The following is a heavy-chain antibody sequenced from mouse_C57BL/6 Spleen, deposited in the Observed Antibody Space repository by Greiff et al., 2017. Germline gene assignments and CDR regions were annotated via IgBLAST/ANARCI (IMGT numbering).Heavy chain of an antibody. J-gene: IGHJ2*01. V-gene: IGHV5-17*01. CDR1: GFTFSDYG. CDR2: ISSGSSTI. CDR3: AREDYDEDFDY. D-gene: IGHD2-4*01. Sequence: DVKLVESGGGLVKPGGSLKLSCAASGFTFSDYGMHWVRQAPEKGLEWVAYISSGSSTIYYADTVKGRFTISRDNAKNTLFLQMTSLRSEDTAMYYCAREDYDEDFDYWGQGTTLTVSS.